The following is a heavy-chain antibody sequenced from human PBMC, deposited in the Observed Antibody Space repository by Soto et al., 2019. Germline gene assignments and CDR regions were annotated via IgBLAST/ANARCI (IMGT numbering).Heavy chain of an antibody. CDR3: TRDRAHSSSRENFDY. J-gene: IGHJ4*02. D-gene: IGHD6-13*01. CDR1: GFTFGDYA. Sequence: PGGSLRLSCTASGFTFGDYAMSWFRQAPGKGLEWVGFIRSKAYGGTTEYAASVKGRFTISRDDSKSIAYLQMNSLKTEDTAVYYCTRDRAHSSSRENFDYWGQGTLVTVSS. CDR2: IRSKAYGGTT. V-gene: IGHV3-49*03.